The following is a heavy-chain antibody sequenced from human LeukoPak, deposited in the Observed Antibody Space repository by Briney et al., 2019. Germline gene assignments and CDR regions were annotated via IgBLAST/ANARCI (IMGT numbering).Heavy chain of an antibody. CDR3: AKDRYYYDSSGYKGY. J-gene: IGHJ4*02. D-gene: IGHD3-22*01. CDR1: GFTFSSYG. CDR2: ISGSGGST. V-gene: IGHV3-23*01. Sequence: GGSLRLSCAASGFTFSSYGMSWVRQAPGKGLEWVSAISGSGGSTYYADSVKGRFTISRDNSKNTLYLQMNSLRAEDTAVYYCAKDRYYYDSSGYKGYWGQGTLVTVSS.